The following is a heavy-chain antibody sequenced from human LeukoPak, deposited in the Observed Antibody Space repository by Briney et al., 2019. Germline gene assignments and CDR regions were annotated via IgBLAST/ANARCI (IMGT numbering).Heavy chain of an antibody. D-gene: IGHD1-20*01. CDR1: GFTFSSYA. Sequence: PGRSLRLSCAASGFTFSSYAMHWVRQAPGKGLEWVAVISYDGSNKYYADSVKGRFTISRDNSKNTLYLQMNSLRAEDTAVYYCAKPYNWNPAGAFDIWGQGTMVSVSS. CDR2: ISYDGSNK. V-gene: IGHV3-30-3*01. CDR3: AKPYNWNPAGAFDI. J-gene: IGHJ3*02.